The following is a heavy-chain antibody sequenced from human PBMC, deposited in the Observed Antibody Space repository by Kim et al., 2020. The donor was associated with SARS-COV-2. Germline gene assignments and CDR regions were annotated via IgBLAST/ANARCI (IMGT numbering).Heavy chain of an antibody. D-gene: IGHD1-26*01. CDR3: ATTADSGSYFGAFDI. J-gene: IGHJ3*02. V-gene: IGHV1-69*01. Sequence: QKFQVRVTIPADESTSTAYMELSSLRSEDTAVYYCATTADSGSYFGAFDIWGQGTMVTVSS.